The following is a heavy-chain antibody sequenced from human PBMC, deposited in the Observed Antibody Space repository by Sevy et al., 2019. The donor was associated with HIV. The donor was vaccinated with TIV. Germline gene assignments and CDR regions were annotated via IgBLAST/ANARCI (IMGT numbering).Heavy chain of an antibody. CDR1: GGSISSYY. Sequence: SETLSLTCTVSGGSISSYYWSWIRQPPGKGLEWIGYIYYSGSTNYNPSLKSRVTISVDTSKNQFSLKLSSVTAADTAVYYCARDPYGYCSGGSCYPGHWLDPWGQGTLVTVSS. J-gene: IGHJ5*02. CDR3: ARDPYGYCSGGSCYPGHWLDP. CDR2: IYYSGST. D-gene: IGHD2-15*01. V-gene: IGHV4-59*01.